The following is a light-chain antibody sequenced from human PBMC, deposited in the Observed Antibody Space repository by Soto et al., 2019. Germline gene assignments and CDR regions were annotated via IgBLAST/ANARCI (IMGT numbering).Light chain of an antibody. Sequence: QSALTQPPSASGSPGQSVAISCTGTSSDVGGYNYVSWYQQHPGKAPKLMISEVSKRPSEVPDRFSGSKSGNTASLPVSGLQAEDEAAYYCTSDVGSNNLVFGDGTTLTVL. J-gene: IGLJ2*01. CDR2: EVS. CDR3: TSDVGSNNLV. V-gene: IGLV2-8*01. CDR1: SSDVGGYNY.